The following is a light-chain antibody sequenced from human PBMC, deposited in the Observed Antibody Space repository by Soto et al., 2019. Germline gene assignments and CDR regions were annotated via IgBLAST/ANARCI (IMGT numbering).Light chain of an antibody. CDR1: QGISSY. CDR2: AAS. Sequence: DIQLTQSPSFLSASVGDRVTITCRASQGISSYLAWYQQKPGKAPKLLIYAASTLQSGVPSRFSGSGSGTEFTLTISSLQPEDFATYYCQQLNGYPFTFGPGTKVDIK. CDR3: QQLNGYPFT. J-gene: IGKJ3*01. V-gene: IGKV1-9*01.